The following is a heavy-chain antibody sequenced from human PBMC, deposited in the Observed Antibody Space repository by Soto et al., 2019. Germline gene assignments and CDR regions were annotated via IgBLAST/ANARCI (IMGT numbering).Heavy chain of an antibody. Sequence: EVQLLESGGGLVQPGGSLRLSCAGSGFTFSNYAMNWVRQAPGKGLEWVAAVSGSGSGTYRADSVKGRFSVSRDNSKNTLHLQMNSLSAEDTAIYYCARAGRGVPGDLWDYWGQGTLLTVSS. CDR3: ARAGRGVPGDLWDY. J-gene: IGHJ4*02. V-gene: IGHV3-23*01. CDR1: GFTFSNYA. CDR2: VSGSGSGT. D-gene: IGHD2-21*02.